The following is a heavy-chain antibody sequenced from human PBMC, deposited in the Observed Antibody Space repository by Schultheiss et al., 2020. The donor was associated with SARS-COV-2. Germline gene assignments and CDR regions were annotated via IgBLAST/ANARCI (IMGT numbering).Heavy chain of an antibody. V-gene: IGHV3-33*05. Sequence: VRQAPGKGLEWVAVISYDGSNKYYADSVKGRFTISRDNSKNTLYLQMNSLRAEDTAVYYCARVGSVALTDYWGQGTLGTVSS. D-gene: IGHD6-19*01. CDR3: ARVGSVALTDY. J-gene: IGHJ4*02. CDR2: ISYDGSNK.